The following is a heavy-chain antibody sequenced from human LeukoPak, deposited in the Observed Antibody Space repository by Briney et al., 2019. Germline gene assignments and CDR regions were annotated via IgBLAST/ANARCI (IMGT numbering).Heavy chain of an antibody. D-gene: IGHD2-21*01. V-gene: IGHV1-2*02. CDR3: ARGVSGIYYYYYMDV. CDR1: GYTFTGYY. CDR2: INPNSGGT. J-gene: IGHJ6*03. Sequence: ASVKVSCKASGYTFTGYYMHWVRQAPGQGLEWMGWINPNSGGTNYAQKLQGRVTMTRDTSISTAYMELSRLRSDDTAVYYCARGVSGIYYYYYMDVWGKGTTVTIPS.